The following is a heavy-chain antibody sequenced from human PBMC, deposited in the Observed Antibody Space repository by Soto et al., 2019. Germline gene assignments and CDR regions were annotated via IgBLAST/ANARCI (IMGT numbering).Heavy chain of an antibody. Sequence: EVQLVESGGGLAQPGGSLRLSCGASGFTFSNRGMHWVRQAPGKGLEWVSFISKTSSAIYYADSVQGRFTISRDNAKNSLYLHMNSLRPEDTAFYYCARSRALVSRPLDLWGQGTLVTVSS. CDR1: GFTFSNRG. V-gene: IGHV3-48*01. CDR2: ISKTSSAI. CDR3: ARSRALVSRPLDL. J-gene: IGHJ5*02. D-gene: IGHD6-6*01.